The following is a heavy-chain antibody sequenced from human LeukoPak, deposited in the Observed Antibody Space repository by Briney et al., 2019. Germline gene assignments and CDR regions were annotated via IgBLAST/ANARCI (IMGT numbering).Heavy chain of an antibody. V-gene: IGHV4-30-2*01. D-gene: IGHD2/OR15-2a*01. Sequence: PSQTLSLTCAVSGGSISSGGYSWSWIRQPPGKGLEWIGYIYHSGSTYYNPSLKSRVTISVDRSKNQFSLKLSSVTAADTAVYYCARDNKAVGQSLDYWGQGTLVTVSS. CDR2: IYHSGST. CDR3: ARDNKAVGQSLDY. CDR1: GGSISSGGYS. J-gene: IGHJ4*02.